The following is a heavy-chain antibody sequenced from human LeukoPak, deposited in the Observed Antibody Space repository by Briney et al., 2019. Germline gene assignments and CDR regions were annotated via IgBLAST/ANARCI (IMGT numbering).Heavy chain of an antibody. CDR2: IYYSGST. D-gene: IGHD3-10*01. CDR3: ARTRSGSYAFDI. Sequence: TPSETLSLTCTVSGGSISSSNYYWGWIRQPPGKGLEWIGNIYYSGSTYYNPSLKSRVTISVGTSKNQFPLKLTSVTAADTAVYYCARTRSGSYAFDIWGQGTMVTVSS. V-gene: IGHV4-39*01. J-gene: IGHJ3*02. CDR1: GGSISSSNYY.